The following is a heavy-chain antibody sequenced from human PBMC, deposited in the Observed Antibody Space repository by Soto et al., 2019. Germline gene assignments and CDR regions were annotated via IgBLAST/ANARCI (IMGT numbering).Heavy chain of an antibody. V-gene: IGHV4-31*03. CDR2: IYYSGST. CDR3: ARSNSSGYYYHVDY. CDR1: GGSMSSGGYY. Sequence: QVQLQESGPGLVKPSQTLSRTCTVSGGSMSSGGYYWSWIRQSPGKGLEWIGYIYYSGSTYYNPSLKSRVTISVDTSKNHFSLKLRSVTAADTAVYYWARSNSSGYYYHVDYWGQGTLVTVAS. J-gene: IGHJ4*02. D-gene: IGHD3-22*01.